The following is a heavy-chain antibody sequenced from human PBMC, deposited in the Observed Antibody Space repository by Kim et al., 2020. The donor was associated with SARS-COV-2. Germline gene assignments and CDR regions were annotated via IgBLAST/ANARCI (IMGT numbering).Heavy chain of an antibody. CDR1: GFTFSSYA. V-gene: IGHV3-23*01. J-gene: IGHJ2*01. CDR3: AKDRRILRYFDWLTPGWYFDL. CDR2: ISGSGGST. Sequence: GGSLRLSCAASGFTFSSYAMSWVRQAPGKGLEWVSAISGSGGSTYYADSVKGRFTISRDNSKNTLYLQMKSLRAEDTAVYYCAKDRRILRYFDWLTPGWYFDLWGRGTLVTVSS. D-gene: IGHD3-9*01.